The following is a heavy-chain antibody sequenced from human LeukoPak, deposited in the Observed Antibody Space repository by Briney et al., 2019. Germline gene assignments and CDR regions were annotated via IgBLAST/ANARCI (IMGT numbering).Heavy chain of an antibody. CDR1: GFTFSSYA. CDR3: ARDGGYSYGFDY. Sequence: GGSLRLSCAASGFTFSSYAMHWVRQAPGKGLEYVSAISSNGGSTYYANSVKGRFTISRDNSKNTLYLQMGSLRAEDMAVYYCARDGGYSYGFDYWGQGTLVTVSS. CDR2: ISSNGGST. V-gene: IGHV3-64*01. J-gene: IGHJ4*02. D-gene: IGHD5-18*01.